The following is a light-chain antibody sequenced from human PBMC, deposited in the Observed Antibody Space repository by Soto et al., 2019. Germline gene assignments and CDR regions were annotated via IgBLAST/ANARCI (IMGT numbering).Light chain of an antibody. J-gene: IGLJ1*01. CDR1: SSDVGSYNL. CDR3: CSYAGSSV. V-gene: IGLV2-23*01. Sequence: QSVLTQPASVSGSPGQSITICCTGTSSDVGSYNLVSWYQQHPGKAPKLMIYEGSKRPSGVSNRFSGSKSGNTASLSISGLQAEDEADYYCCSYAGSSVFGTGTKVTVL. CDR2: EGS.